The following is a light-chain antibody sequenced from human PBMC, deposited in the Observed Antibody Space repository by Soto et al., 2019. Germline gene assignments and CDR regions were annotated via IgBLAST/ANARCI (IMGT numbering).Light chain of an antibody. Sequence: EIVLTRSPGTLSLSPGERATLSCRASQSVSNNYLAWYQQKPGQAPRLLIYGASNRATGIPDRFSGSGSGTDFTLTISRLEPEDFAIYYCRHYNNWPPETFGQGTKVDIK. CDR3: RHYNNWPPET. CDR1: QSVSNNY. J-gene: IGKJ1*01. V-gene: IGKV3-20*01. CDR2: GAS.